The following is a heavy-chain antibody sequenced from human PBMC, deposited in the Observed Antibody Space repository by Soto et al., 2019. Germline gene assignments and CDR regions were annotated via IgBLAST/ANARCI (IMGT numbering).Heavy chain of an antibody. V-gene: IGHV4-34*01. Sequence: ETLSLTCAVYGGSFSGYYWSWIRQPPGKGLEWIGEINHSGSTNYNPSLKSRVTISVDTSKNQFSLKLSSVTAADTAVYYCARARYKIAFDYWGQGTLVTVS. CDR3: ARARYKIAFDY. J-gene: IGHJ4*02. D-gene: IGHD1-1*01. CDR2: INHSGST. CDR1: GGSFSGYY.